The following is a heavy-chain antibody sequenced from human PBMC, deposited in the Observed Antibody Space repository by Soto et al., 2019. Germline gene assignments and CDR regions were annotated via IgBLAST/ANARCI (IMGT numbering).Heavy chain of an antibody. J-gene: IGHJ6*02. CDR2: LNPNSSGT. Sequence: QVQLVQSGAEVPKPGASVTLSCTSAGYSLRSNYVHWVRQAPGQGLEWMGGLNPNSSGTVYAPKFQGRVSMTRDASLTTAYMQLNLLTYADTAVYYCARDLIGDGADNCGIDVWGPGAKGTVSS. D-gene: IGHD3-16*01. V-gene: IGHV1-2*02. CDR3: ARDLIGDGADNCGIDV. CDR1: GYSLRSNY.